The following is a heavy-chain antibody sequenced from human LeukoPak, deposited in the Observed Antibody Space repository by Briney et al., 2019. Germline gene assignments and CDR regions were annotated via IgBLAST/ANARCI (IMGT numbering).Heavy chain of an antibody. CDR3: AGGPESGRFDY. CDR1: GFXFNDYY. D-gene: IGHD2-8*02. V-gene: IGHV3-11*06. CDR2: ISSSSGYT. Sequence: GGSLRLSCAASGFXFNDYYMSWIRQAPGKGLEWISYISSSSGYTKYADSVKGRFTISRDNAKNSLYLQMNSLRAEDTAVYYCAGGPESGRFDYWGQGTLVTVSS. J-gene: IGHJ4*02.